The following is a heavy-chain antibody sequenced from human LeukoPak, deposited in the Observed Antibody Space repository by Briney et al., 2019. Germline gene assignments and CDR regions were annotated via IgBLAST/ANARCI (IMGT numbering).Heavy chain of an antibody. D-gene: IGHD2-2*01. CDR2: IRYDGSNK. CDR1: GFTFSSYG. CDR3: AKAPIVPAALLIDY. Sequence: GGSLRLSCAASGFTFSSYGMHWVRQAPGKGLEWVAFIRYDGSNKYYADSVKGRFTISRDNSKNTLYLQMNSLRAEDTAVYYCAKAPIVPAALLIDYWGQGTLVTVSS. V-gene: IGHV3-30*02. J-gene: IGHJ4*02.